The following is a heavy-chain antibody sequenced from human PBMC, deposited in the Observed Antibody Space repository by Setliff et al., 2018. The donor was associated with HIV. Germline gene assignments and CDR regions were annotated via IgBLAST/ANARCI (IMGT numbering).Heavy chain of an antibody. CDR2: INPNSGDT. J-gene: IGHJ3*02. V-gene: IGHV1-2*02. D-gene: IGHD3-22*01. Sequence: ASVKVSCKASGYTFTGYYMHWVRQAPGQGLEWMGWINPNSGDTNYAQKFQGRVTMTRDTSISTAYMELSRLRSDDTAVYYCARDGYYDSSGYSAFDIWGQGTTVTVSS. CDR3: ARDGYYDSSGYSAFDI. CDR1: GYTFTGYY.